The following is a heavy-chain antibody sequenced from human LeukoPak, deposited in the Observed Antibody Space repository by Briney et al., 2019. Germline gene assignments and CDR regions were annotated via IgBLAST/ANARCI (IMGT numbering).Heavy chain of an antibody. D-gene: IGHD6-13*01. Sequence: GKSLRLSCATSAFTFDDYAMHWVRQAPGKGIEWHSGITWNSGSIGYADSVKGRFTISRANAKNSLYLQMTSLRAEDTAFYYCAKDIASSVHYYMDVWGKGATVTVSS. J-gene: IGHJ6*03. V-gene: IGHV3-9*01. CDR1: AFTFDDYA. CDR3: AKDIASSVHYYMDV. CDR2: ITWNSGSI.